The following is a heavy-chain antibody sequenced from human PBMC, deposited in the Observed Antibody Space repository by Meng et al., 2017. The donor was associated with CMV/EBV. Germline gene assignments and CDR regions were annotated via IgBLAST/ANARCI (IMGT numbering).Heavy chain of an antibody. D-gene: IGHD3-3*01. V-gene: IGHV3-11*01. CDR2: ISSSGSTI. Sequence: GESLKISCAASGFTFSDYYMSWIRQAPGKGLEWVSYISSSGSTIYYADSVKVRFTISRDNAKNSLYLQMNSLRAEDTAVYYCARDRELDYDFWSGYGPGAFDIWGQGTMVTVSS. J-gene: IGHJ3*02. CDR3: ARDRELDYDFWSGYGPGAFDI. CDR1: GFTFSDYY.